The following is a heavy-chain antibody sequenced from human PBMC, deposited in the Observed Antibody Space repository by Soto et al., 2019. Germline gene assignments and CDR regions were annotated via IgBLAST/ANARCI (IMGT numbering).Heavy chain of an antibody. CDR3: ARGAPHADAFDI. Sequence: GGSLRLSCAASGFTFSSYDMHWVRQAPGKGLEWVSAIGTAGDTYYPGSVKGRFTISRENAKNSLYLQMNSLRAGDTAVYYCARGAPHADAFDIWGQGTMVTVSS. CDR2: IGTAGDT. V-gene: IGHV3-13*01. J-gene: IGHJ3*02. CDR1: GFTFSSYD.